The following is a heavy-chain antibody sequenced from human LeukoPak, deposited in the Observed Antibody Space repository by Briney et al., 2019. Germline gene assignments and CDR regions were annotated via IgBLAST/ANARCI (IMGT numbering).Heavy chain of an antibody. CDR1: GFTVSSNY. CDR3: TKTPLSGYYFDL. D-gene: IGHD3-3*01. Sequence: PGGSLRLSCAASGFTVSSNYMSWVRQPPGQGPEWVASIDGSSTYIFYADSVKGRFTITRDNAKNSLYLQMGSLRADDTALYYCTKTPLSGYYFDLWGQGAMVTVSS. J-gene: IGHJ4*02. CDR2: IDGSSTYI. V-gene: IGHV3-21*01.